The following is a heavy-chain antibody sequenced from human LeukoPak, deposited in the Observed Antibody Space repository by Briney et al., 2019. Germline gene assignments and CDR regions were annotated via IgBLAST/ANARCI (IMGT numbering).Heavy chain of an antibody. CDR3: ARTWIPTPLDY. D-gene: IGHD1-1*01. CDR1: GGSIRSGDHY. CDR2: ISTLGSP. J-gene: IGHJ4*02. Sequence: SETLSLTCSASGGSIRSGDHYWGWIRQAPGKGLEWIGYISTLGSPTTTRSLKSRLTISVDTSKNQFSLKLTSVTAADTAVYYCARTWIPTPLDYWGQGTLVTVSS. V-gene: IGHV4-30-4*01.